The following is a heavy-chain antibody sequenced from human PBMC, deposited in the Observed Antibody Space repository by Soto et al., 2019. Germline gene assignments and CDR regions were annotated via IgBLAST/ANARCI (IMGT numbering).Heavy chain of an antibody. CDR3: AKGGAPQPYSGEKNQFDY. CDR1: GFTFSSYS. V-gene: IGHV3-21*04. D-gene: IGHD2-15*01. Sequence: GGSLRLSCAASGFTFSSYSMNWVRQAPGKGLEWVSSISSSSSYIYYADSVKGRFTISRDNSKNTLYLQMNSLRAEDTAVYYCAKGGAPQPYSGEKNQFDYWGQGTLVTVSS. J-gene: IGHJ4*02. CDR2: ISSSSSYI.